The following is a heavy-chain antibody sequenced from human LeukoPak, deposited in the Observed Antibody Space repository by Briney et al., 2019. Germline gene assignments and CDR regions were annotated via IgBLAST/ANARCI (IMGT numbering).Heavy chain of an antibody. CDR2: ISSSRSYI. CDR1: GFTFSSYS. V-gene: IGHV3-21*01. J-gene: IGHJ6*03. D-gene: IGHD2-8*01. CDR3: ARDNGRTGYYYMDV. Sequence: PGGSLRLSCAAPGFTFSSYSMNWVRQAPGKGLEWVSSISSSRSYIYYADSVKGRFTISRDNAKNSLYLQMNSLRAEDTAVYYCARDNGRTGYYYMDVWGKGTTVTVS.